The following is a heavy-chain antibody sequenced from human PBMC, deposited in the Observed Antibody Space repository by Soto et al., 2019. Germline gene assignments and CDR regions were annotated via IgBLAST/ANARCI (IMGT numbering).Heavy chain of an antibody. CDR2: IIGNGVDT. J-gene: IGHJ3*01. CDR3: AKIFGGNAFDV. Sequence: DVQLLESGGGLVQPGGSLRLSCAASGFAFNNFAMSWVRQAPGKGLEWVSSIIGNGVDTYYTDSVKGRFTISRDNSKNTLNLQMTSLRADDMAVYFCAKIFGGNAFDVWGQGTKVTVSS. V-gene: IGHV3-23*01. CDR1: GFAFNNFA. D-gene: IGHD2-15*01.